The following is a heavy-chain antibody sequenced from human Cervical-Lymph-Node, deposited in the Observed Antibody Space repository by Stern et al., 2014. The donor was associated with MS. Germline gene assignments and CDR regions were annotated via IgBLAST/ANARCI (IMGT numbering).Heavy chain of an antibody. D-gene: IGHD1-26*01. V-gene: IGHV1-2*06. J-gene: IGHJ4*02. CDR1: GYTFSDRY. CDR3: ASLVLIGSYYDSGYFDY. CDR2: INPNSGGI. Sequence: QVQLVQSGAEVKKPGASVKVSCKSSGYTFSDRYMHWVRQAPGQGLEWMGRINPNSGGINYDQKFQGRVTMTWDTSISTAYMELSSLRSDDTAVYFCASLVLIGSYYDSGYFDYWGQGTLVTVSS.